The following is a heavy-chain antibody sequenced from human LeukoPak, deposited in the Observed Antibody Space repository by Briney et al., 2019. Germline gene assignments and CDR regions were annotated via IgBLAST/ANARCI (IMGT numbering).Heavy chain of an antibody. Sequence: GGSLRLSCAASGFTFSSYGMHWVRQAPGKGLEWVAFIRYDGSNKSYADSVKGRFTISRDNSKNTLYLQMNSLRAEDTAVYYCANIYCSSTSCPDYWGQGTLVTVSS. J-gene: IGHJ4*02. D-gene: IGHD2-2*01. V-gene: IGHV3-30*02. CDR2: IRYDGSNK. CDR3: ANIYCSSTSCPDY. CDR1: GFTFSSYG.